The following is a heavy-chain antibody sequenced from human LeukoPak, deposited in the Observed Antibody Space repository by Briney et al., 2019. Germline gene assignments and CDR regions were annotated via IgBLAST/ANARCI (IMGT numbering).Heavy chain of an antibody. V-gene: IGHV3-74*01. Sequence: PGGSLRLSCAASGFTFSSFWMQWVRQVPGKGLVWVSRISTDGSITSYVESVKGRFTIYRDNAKNTLYLQMNSLRVEDTAVYYCARKESYLAPFDLWGQGTLVTVSS. CDR1: GFTFSSFW. CDR2: ISTDGSIT. CDR3: ARKESYLAPFDL. J-gene: IGHJ5*02.